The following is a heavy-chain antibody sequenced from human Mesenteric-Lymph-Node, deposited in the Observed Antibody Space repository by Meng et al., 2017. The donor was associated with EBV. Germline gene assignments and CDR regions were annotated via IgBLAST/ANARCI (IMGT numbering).Heavy chain of an antibody. CDR3: ARATSGFDS. CDR1: GGSVSSNSAA. D-gene: IGHD2-2*01. CDR2: TYYMSKWYN. V-gene: IGHV6-1*01. Sequence: VQLAQSGPGCVKPSPPPSLPFDISGGSVSSNSAAWNWIMQSPLRGLEWLGRTYYMSKWYNDYAVSVKSRISINPDTSKNQFSLQLNSVTPEDTAVYYCARATSGFDSWGQGTLVTVSS. J-gene: IGHJ4*02.